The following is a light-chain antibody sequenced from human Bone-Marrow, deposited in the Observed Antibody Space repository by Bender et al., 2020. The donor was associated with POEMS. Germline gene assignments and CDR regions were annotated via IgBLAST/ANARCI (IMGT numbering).Light chain of an antibody. J-gene: IGLJ3*02. Sequence: QSALTQPPSASGSPGQSVTISCTGTSSDVGAYNYVSWYQQRPGKAPKVMIYQVNKRPAGVPDRFSGSRSGNTASLTVSGLRADDEGDYYCSSYAGSNNVVFGGGTKLTVL. CDR2: QVN. V-gene: IGLV2-8*01. CDR1: SSDVGAYNY. CDR3: SSYAGSNNVV.